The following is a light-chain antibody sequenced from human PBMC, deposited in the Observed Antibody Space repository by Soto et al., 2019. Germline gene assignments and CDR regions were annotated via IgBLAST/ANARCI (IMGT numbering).Light chain of an antibody. J-gene: IGKJ1*01. CDR2: AAS. CDR3: QQYNNWQT. Sequence: EIVFTQSPGTLSLSPGERATLSCRASQSVRSNLAWYHQRPGQAPRLLIYAASARATGIPARFSGSGSGTEFTLTISGLQSEDFGLYYCQQYNNWQTFGQGTKVDIK. CDR1: QSVRSN. V-gene: IGKV3-15*01.